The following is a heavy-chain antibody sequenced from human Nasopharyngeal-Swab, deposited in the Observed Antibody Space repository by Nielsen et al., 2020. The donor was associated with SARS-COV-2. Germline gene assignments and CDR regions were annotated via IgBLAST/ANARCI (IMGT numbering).Heavy chain of an antibody. CDR1: GFTFGDYA. D-gene: IGHD4-11*01. V-gene: IGHV3-49*03. CDR2: IRSKAYGGTT. Sequence: GESLKMSCTASGFTFGDYAMSWFRQAPGKGLEWVGFIRSKAYGGTTEYAASVKGRFTISRDDSKSIAYLQMNSLKTEDTAVYYCTRGGTTVTPGYYYYGMDVWGQGTTVTVSS. J-gene: IGHJ6*02. CDR3: TRGGTTVTPGYYYYGMDV.